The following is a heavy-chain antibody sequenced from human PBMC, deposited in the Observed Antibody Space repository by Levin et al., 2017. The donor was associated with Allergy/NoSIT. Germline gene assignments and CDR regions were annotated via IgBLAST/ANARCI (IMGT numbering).Heavy chain of an antibody. Sequence: GESLKISCAASGFTFSSYGMHWVRQAPGKGLEWVAVISYDGSNKYYADSVKGRFTISRDNSKNTLYLQMNSLRAEDTAVYYCAKGFATPDYWGQGTLVTVSS. J-gene: IGHJ4*02. CDR2: ISYDGSNK. D-gene: IGHD3-3*01. CDR1: GFTFSSYG. V-gene: IGHV3-30*18. CDR3: AKGFATPDY.